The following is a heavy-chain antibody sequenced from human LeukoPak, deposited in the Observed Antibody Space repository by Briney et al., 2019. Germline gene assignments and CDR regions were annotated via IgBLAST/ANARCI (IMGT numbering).Heavy chain of an antibody. Sequence: AGCMRLSCAASGFIFSSDAMSWDRQAQGKVLEWVSAIRGIGGSTYYADSVKGRFTIARDNSKNTLCIQMNSLRAEETAVYYCAKGFAYQLPHSTFDYWGQGTLVTVSS. CDR2: IRGIGGST. CDR3: AKGFAYQLPHSTFDY. J-gene: IGHJ4*02. V-gene: IGHV3-23*01. CDR1: GFIFSSDA. D-gene: IGHD2-2*01.